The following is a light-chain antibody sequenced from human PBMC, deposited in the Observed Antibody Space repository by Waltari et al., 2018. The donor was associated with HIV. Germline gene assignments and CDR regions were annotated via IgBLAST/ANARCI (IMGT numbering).Light chain of an antibody. V-gene: IGKV1-13*02. CDR1: QGITNA. J-gene: IGKJ4*01. CDR3: KQFQTFPRT. Sequence: AIQLPQSPSSLYASVGYRVPITGRTSQGITNAIAWYQQRPGKPPKLLIYEASNLDSGVPSRCSGSGSGTDFTLTISSRQPEDCATYYCKQFQTFPRTFGGGTNIESK. CDR2: EAS.